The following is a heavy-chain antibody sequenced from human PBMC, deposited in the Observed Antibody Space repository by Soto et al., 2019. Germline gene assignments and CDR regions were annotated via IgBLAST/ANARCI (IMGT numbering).Heavy chain of an antibody. CDR1: GCIFSQYS. Sequence: PGGSLRLSCAASGCIFSQYSMSWVRQAPGKGLEWVSSISSTGALMYYADSVKGRFTISRDDADNSLYLQMNSLRVEDTAVYYCARDRLARGIPVAGRIDYWGQGALVTVSS. D-gene: IGHD6-19*01. V-gene: IGHV3-21*01. CDR3: ARDRLARGIPVAGRIDY. J-gene: IGHJ4*02. CDR2: ISSTGALM.